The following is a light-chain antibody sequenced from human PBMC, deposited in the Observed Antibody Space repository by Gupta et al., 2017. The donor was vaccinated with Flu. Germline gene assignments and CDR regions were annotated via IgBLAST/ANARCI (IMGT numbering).Light chain of an antibody. CDR3: QQDDNLGLT. V-gene: IGKV1-33*01. Sequence: DIQMTQFPPSLSASVGDRVTITCQASQDIRNYLNWYQQKPTKAPKLLIYATSNLETGVPSRFSGRRSGTDFTFTISSLQPEDIATYYCQQDDNLGLTFGGGTKVEIK. J-gene: IGKJ4*01. CDR1: QDIRNY. CDR2: ATS.